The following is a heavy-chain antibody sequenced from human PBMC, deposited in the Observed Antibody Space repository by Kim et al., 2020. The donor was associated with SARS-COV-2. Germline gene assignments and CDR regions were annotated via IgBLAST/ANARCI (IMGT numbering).Heavy chain of an antibody. V-gene: IGHV4-39*01. CDR2: SGST. J-gene: IGHJ4*02. Sequence: SGSTYYNPSLKSRVTISVDTSKNQFSLKLSSVTAADTAVYYCARLGKIVVVITGWGQGTLVTVSS. D-gene: IGHD3-22*01. CDR3: ARLGKIVVVITG.